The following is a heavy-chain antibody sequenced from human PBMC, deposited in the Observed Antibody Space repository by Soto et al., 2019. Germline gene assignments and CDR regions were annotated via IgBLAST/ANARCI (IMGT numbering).Heavy chain of an antibody. CDR3: AKGQNSGTYRFYFDY. CDR2: ISASGGST. J-gene: IGHJ4*02. V-gene: IGHV3-23*01. Sequence: GGSLGISRAASVIPLYSYAMSWVRPDPGKGPEWVSGISASGGSTSYADSVKGRFTISRDNSKNTLYLQMNSLRADDTAVYHCAKGQNSGTYRFYFDYWGQGDLVTVSS. D-gene: IGHD1-26*01. CDR1: VIPLYSYA.